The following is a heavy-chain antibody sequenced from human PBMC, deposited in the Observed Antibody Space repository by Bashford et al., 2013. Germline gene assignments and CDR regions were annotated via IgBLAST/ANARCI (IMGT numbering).Heavy chain of an antibody. V-gene: IGHV4-4*07. CDR3: ARHDPIAAAGTSWFDP. Sequence: SETLSLTCTVSGGSISSYYWSWIRQPAGKGLEWIGRIYTSGSTYYNPSLKSRVTIFADTSKNQFSLRLTSVTVADTAVYYCARHDPIAAAGTSWFDPGAREPWSPSPQ. CDR1: GGSISSYY. CDR2: IYTSGST. D-gene: IGHD6-13*01. J-gene: IGHJ5*02.